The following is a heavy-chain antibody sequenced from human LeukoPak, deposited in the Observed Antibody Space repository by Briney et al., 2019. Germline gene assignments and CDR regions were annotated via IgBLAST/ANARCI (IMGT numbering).Heavy chain of an antibody. Sequence: SETLSLTCTVSGGSISSYYWSWIRQPPGKGLEWIGYIYYSGSTNYNPSLKSRVTISVDTSKNQFPLKLSSVTAADTAVYYCARDRVGAISLWGQGTLVTISS. D-gene: IGHD1-26*01. CDR2: IYYSGST. CDR1: GGSISSYY. V-gene: IGHV4-59*01. J-gene: IGHJ4*02. CDR3: ARDRVGAISL.